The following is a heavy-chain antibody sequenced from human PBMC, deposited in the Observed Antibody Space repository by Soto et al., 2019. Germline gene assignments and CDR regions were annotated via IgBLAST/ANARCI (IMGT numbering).Heavy chain of an antibody. CDR1: GFSVRGKY. Sequence: WGSMGLSCAASGFSVRGKYVTWVRQAPGKGLEWVSVTYSGGSTNYADSVKGRFTISRDNSKDTLYLQMNSLRVEDTAVYYCARVGGIEAAGTIDYWGQGILVTVSS. V-gene: IGHV3-53*01. CDR3: ARVGGIEAAGTIDY. J-gene: IGHJ4*02. D-gene: IGHD6-13*01. CDR2: TYSGGST.